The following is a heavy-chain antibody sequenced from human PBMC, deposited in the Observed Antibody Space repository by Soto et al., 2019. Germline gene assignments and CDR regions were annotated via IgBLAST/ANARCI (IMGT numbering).Heavy chain of an antibody. Sequence: SETLSPTCTVSGGSTISSTHYWGWIRQPPGKRLECIGTIYYSWSAYYSPSLKSRVTISVDTSKNQFSLKLTSVTAADTAVYYCASQLGVVVVAAATRSGWFDPWGQGTLVTVSS. CDR1: GGSTISSTHY. CDR2: IYYSWSA. CDR3: ASQLGVVVVAAATRSGWFDP. D-gene: IGHD2-15*01. J-gene: IGHJ5*02. V-gene: IGHV4-39*01.